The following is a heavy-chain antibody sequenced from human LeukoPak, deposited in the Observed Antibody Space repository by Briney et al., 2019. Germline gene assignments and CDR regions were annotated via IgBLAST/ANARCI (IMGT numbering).Heavy chain of an antibody. J-gene: IGHJ6*03. Sequence: GSLRLSCEASGFTFTTYWMGWVRQPPGKVLEWFGEINHSGNTNYNPSLKSRVTISVDTSKNQFSLKLSSVTAADTAVYYCASGLIDYPYYYYYMDVWGKGATVTVSS. CDR2: INHSGNT. V-gene: IGHV4-34*01. CDR1: GFTFTTYW. D-gene: IGHD3-22*01. CDR3: ASGLIDYPYYYYYMDV.